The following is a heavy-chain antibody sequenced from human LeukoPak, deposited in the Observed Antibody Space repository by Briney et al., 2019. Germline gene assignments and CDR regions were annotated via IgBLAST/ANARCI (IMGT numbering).Heavy chain of an antibody. CDR3: AKDHPELRLRFSAWEFDP. J-gene: IGHJ5*02. Sequence: GLLSFSFAPAGSTFSSYAISWGRKAQGKGLDWSSAISGSGGGTYFADSVKGRFTISRDNSKNTLYMQMNSLRAEDTAVYYCAKDHPELRLRFSAWEFDPWGQGTLVTVSS. CDR2: ISGSGGGT. CDR1: GSTFSSYA. V-gene: IGHV3-23*01. D-gene: IGHD5-12*01.